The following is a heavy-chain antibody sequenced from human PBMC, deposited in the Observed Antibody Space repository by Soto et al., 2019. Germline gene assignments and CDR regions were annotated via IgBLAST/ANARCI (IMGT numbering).Heavy chain of an antibody. D-gene: IGHD6-13*01. CDR1: GGSFSGYY. CDR3: ARCAWYSSSWYDY. CDR2: INHSGST. Sequence: SETLSLTCAVYGGSFSGYYWSWIRQPPGKGLEWIGEINHSGSTNYNPSLKSRVTISVDTSKNQFSLKLSSVTAADTAVYYCARCAWYSSSWYDYWGQGTLVTVSS. V-gene: IGHV4-34*01. J-gene: IGHJ4*02.